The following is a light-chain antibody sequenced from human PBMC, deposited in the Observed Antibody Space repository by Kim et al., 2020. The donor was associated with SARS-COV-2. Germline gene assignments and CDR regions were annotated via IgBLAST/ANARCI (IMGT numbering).Light chain of an antibody. Sequence: QSALTQPRSVSGSPGQSVTISCTGTSSDVGGYNYVSWYQQHPGKAPKLMIYDVSKRPSGVPDRFSGSKSGNTASLTISGLQAEDEADYYCCPHAGSYTLVFGGGTKLTVL. CDR3: CPHAGSYTLV. CDR1: SSDVGGYNY. J-gene: IGLJ2*01. CDR2: DVS. V-gene: IGLV2-11*01.